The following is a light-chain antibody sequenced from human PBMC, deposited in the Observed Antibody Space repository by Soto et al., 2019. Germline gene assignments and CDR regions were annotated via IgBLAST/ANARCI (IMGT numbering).Light chain of an antibody. CDR2: GAS. Sequence: EIVLTQSPGTLSLSPGERATLSCRASQSVRSSYLAWYQQKPGQAPGLLIYGASSRATGIPDRFSGSGSGTDFTLTISRLEPEDLAVYYCQQYGSSPTFGGGTKVEIK. CDR1: QSVRSSY. J-gene: IGKJ4*01. V-gene: IGKV3-20*01. CDR3: QQYGSSPT.